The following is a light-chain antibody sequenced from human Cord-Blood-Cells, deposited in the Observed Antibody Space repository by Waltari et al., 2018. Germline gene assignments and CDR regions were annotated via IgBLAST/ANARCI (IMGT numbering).Light chain of an antibody. CDR3: QKYNSAPLT. CDR2: TAS. CDR1: QGSSNY. Sequence: DIQMTQSPSSLSASVGDRVTITCRASQGSSNYLAWYQPKPGKVPKLLIYTASTLQSMVPSQVSGSGYGTDFTLTISSLQPEDVATYYCQKYNSAPLTFGGGTKVEIK. V-gene: IGKV1-27*01. J-gene: IGKJ4*01.